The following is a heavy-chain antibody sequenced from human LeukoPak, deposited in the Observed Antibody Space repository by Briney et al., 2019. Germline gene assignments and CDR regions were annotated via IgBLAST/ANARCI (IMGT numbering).Heavy chain of an antibody. D-gene: IGHD2-21*02. CDR3: ARRIVVVTAPAYGMDV. CDR2: IYYSGST. Sequence: SETLSLTCTVSGGSISSYYWSWIRQPPGKGLEWIGYIYYSGSTNYNPSLKSRVTISVDKSKNQFSLKLSSVTTADTAVYYCARRIVVVTAPAYGMDVWGQGTTVTVSS. J-gene: IGHJ6*02. V-gene: IGHV4-59*12. CDR1: GGSISSYY.